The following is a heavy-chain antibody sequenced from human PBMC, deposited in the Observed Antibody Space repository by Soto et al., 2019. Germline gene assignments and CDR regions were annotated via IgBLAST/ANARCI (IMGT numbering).Heavy chain of an antibody. J-gene: IGHJ4*02. Sequence: GESLKISCAASGFTFSSYSMNWVRQAPGKGLEWVSSISSSSSYIYYADSVKGRFTISRDNAKNSLYLQMNSLRAEDTAVYYCARLYSYGYIDYWGQGTLVTVSS. D-gene: IGHD5-18*01. CDR3: ARLYSYGYIDY. CDR1: GFTFSSYS. V-gene: IGHV3-21*01. CDR2: ISSSSSYI.